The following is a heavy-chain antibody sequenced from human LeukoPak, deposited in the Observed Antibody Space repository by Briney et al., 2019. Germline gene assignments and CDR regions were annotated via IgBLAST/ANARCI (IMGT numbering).Heavy chain of an antibody. D-gene: IGHD4-23*01. V-gene: IGHV3-21*01. CDR2: ISSSSSYI. Sequence: PGGSLRLSCAASGFTFSSYSMNWVRQAPGKGLEWVSSISSSSSYIYYADSVKGRFTISGDNAKNSLYLQMNSLRAEDTAVYYCARGVSTTVVTPVNYWGQGTLVTVSS. CDR1: GFTFSSYS. J-gene: IGHJ4*02. CDR3: ARGVSTTVVTPVNY.